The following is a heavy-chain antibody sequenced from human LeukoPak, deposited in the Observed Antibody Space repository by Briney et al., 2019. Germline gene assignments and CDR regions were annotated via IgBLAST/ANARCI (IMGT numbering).Heavy chain of an antibody. CDR1: GGSISSGGYS. CDR2: IYHSGST. J-gene: IGHJ4*02. V-gene: IGHV4-30-2*01. CDR3: ARGLAPVTPRRYCSGGSCYSPFDY. Sequence: SETLSLTCAVSGGSISSGGYSWSWIRQPPGKGLEWIGYIYHSGSTYYNPSLKSRVTISVDTSKNQFSLKLSSVTAADTAVYYCARGLAPVTPRRYCSGGSCYSPFDYWGQGTLVTVSS. D-gene: IGHD2-15*01.